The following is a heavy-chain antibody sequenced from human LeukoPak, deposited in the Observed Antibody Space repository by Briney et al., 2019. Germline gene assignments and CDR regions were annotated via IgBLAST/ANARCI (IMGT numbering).Heavy chain of an antibody. Sequence: GGALRLSCPASGFTFLRYIMNWVRQAPGKGLEGISFIGTSGNTIYYADSVKGRFTVSRDNAKNSLYLQMNSLRAEDTAVYYCARDQWLDYWGQGPLVTVSA. CDR2: IGTSGNTI. CDR3: ARDQWLDY. D-gene: IGHD6-19*01. V-gene: IGHV3-48*01. J-gene: IGHJ4*02. CDR1: GFTFLRYI.